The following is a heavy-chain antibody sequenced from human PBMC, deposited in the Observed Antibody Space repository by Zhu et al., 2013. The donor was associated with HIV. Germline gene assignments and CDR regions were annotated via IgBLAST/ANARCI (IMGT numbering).Heavy chain of an antibody. V-gene: IGHV1-2*02. CDR3: ATWTSGSPLVAFDI. J-gene: IGHJ3*02. Sequence: QMQLLQSGAEVKKPGSSVKVSCRAAGYTFTYRYLHWVRQAPGQGLEWMGWINPNSGVTNYAQKVQGRVTMTRDTSISTAYMELTSLKSDDTAVYYCATWTSGSPLVAFDIWGQGTMVTVSS. CDR1: GYTFTYRY. D-gene: IGHD3-3*01. CDR2: INPNSGVT.